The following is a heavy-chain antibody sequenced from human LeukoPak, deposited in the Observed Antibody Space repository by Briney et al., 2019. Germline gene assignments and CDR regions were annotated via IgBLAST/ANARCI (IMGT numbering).Heavy chain of an antibody. J-gene: IGHJ4*02. CDR1: GYTLTELS. CDR2: FDPEDGET. V-gene: IGHV1-24*01. Sequence: ASVKVSCKVSGYTLTELSMHWVRQAPGKGLEWMGGFDPEDGETIYAQKFQGRVTMTEDTSTDTAYMELSSLRSEDTAVYYCATRSGFRELLHRYYFDYWGQGTLVTVSS. D-gene: IGHD3-10*01. CDR3: ATRSGFRELLHRYYFDY.